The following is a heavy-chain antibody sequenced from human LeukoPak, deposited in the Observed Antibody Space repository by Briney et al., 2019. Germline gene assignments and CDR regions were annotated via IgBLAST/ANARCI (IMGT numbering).Heavy chain of an antibody. CDR2: ITTSSTYT. CDR3: ARDQRGYYDRGTFDY. V-gene: IGHV3-21*01. D-gene: IGHD3-22*01. CDR1: GFSFSSYN. J-gene: IGHJ4*02. Sequence: GGSLRLSCAASGFSFSSYNMNWVRQAPGKGLEWVSSITTSSTYTFYADSVKGRFTISRDNAKNSLYLQMNSLRAEDTAVYYCARDQRGYYDRGTFDYWGQGTLVTVSS.